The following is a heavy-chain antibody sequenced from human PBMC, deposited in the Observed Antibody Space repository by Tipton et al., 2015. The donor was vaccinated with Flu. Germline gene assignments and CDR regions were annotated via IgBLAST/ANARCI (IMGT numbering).Heavy chain of an antibody. D-gene: IGHD2-21*01. J-gene: IGHJ6*02. CDR2: IYYSGST. Sequence: TLSLTCTVSGGSVSSGSYYWSWIRQPPGKGLEWIGYIYYSGSTNYNPSLQSRVTISVDTSKNQFSLKLSSVTAADTAVYYCARDQVSPHLTYGMDVWGQGTTVTVSS. CDR1: GGSVSSGSYY. CDR3: ARDQVSPHLTYGMDV. V-gene: IGHV4-61*01.